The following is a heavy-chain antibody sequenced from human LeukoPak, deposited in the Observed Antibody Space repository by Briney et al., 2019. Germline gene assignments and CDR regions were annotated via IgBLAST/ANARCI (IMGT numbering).Heavy chain of an antibody. CDR1: GFTFTSAW. CDR2: IKSKTDGGTT. J-gene: IGHJ4*02. CDR3: ATGQQLVPDY. V-gene: IGHV3-15*01. Sequence: GGPLRLSCAASGFTFTSAWMTWVRQAPPKGREWVGRIKSKTDGGTTEYAAPVKGRITISRDDSKNALYLQMNSLKTEDTAVYYCATGQQLVPDYWGQGTLVTVSS. D-gene: IGHD6-6*01.